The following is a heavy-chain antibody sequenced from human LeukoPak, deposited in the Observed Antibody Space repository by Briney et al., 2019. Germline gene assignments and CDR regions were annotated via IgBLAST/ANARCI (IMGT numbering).Heavy chain of an antibody. J-gene: IGHJ4*02. D-gene: IGHD4/OR15-4a*01. Sequence: GGSLRLSCAASGFTFRNYNMSWVRQAPGKGLEWVSAISGSGGSTYYADSVKGRFTISRDNSKNTLYLQMNSLRAEDTAVYYCARRAGAYSHPYDYWGQGTLVTVSS. CDR3: ARRAGAYSHPYDY. V-gene: IGHV3-23*01. CDR1: GFTFRNYN. CDR2: ISGSGGST.